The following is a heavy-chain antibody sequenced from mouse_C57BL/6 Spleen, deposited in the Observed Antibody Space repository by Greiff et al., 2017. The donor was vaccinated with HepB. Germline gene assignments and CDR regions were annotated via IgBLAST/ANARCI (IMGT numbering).Heavy chain of an antibody. CDR2: ISPGSGST. CDR1: GYTFTSYW. Sequence: VQLQQPGAELVKPGASVKMSCKASGYTFTSYWITWVKQRPGQGLEWIGDISPGSGSTNYNEKFKSKATLTVDTSSSTAYMQLSSLTSEDSAVYYCAPIYYYGSSHYFDYWGQGTTLTVSS. J-gene: IGHJ2*01. D-gene: IGHD1-1*01. V-gene: IGHV1-55*01. CDR3: APIYYYGSSHYFDY.